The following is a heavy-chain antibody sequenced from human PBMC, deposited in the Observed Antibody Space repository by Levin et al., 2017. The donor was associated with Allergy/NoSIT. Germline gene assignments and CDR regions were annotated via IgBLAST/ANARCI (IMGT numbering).Heavy chain of an antibody. CDR1: RYIFSDYF. J-gene: IGHJ4*02. V-gene: IGHV1-2*02. CDR2: INPHSGDT. D-gene: IGHD3-22*01. Sequence: ASVKVSCKASRYIFSDYFIHWVRQAPGQGLEWMGWINPHSGDTKYAQEFQGMVTMTRDTSISTAYMELTRLTSDDTAVYYCARDLYNDDSVFGYWGQGTLVNVFS. CDR3: ARDLYNDDSVFGY.